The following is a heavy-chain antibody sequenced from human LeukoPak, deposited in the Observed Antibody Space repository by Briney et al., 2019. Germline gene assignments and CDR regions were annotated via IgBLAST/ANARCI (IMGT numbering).Heavy chain of an antibody. CDR1: GFTFSSYA. V-gene: IGHV3-23*01. Sequence: GGSLRLSCAASGFTFSSYAMSWVRQAPGKGLEWVSAISGSGGSTYYADSVKGRFTISRDNSKNTLYLQMNSLRAEDTAVYYCARDGDGYNLGLVRYFDYWGQGTLVTVSS. CDR2: ISGSGGST. D-gene: IGHD5-24*01. J-gene: IGHJ4*02. CDR3: ARDGDGYNLGLVRYFDY.